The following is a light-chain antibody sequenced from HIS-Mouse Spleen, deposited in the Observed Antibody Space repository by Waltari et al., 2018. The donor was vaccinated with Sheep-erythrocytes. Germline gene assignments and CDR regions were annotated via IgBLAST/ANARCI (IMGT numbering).Light chain of an antibody. CDR1: QSVSSSY. CDR3: QQYGSSLLT. CDR2: GAS. J-gene: IGKJ4*01. Sequence: RRASQSVSSSYLAWYQQKPGQAPRLLIYGASSRATGIPDRFSGSGSGTDFTLTISRLEPEDFAVYYCQQYGSSLLTFGGGTKVEIK. V-gene: IGKV3-20*01.